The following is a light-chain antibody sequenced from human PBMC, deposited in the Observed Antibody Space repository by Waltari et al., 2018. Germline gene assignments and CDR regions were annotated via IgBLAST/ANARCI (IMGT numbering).Light chain of an antibody. V-gene: IGLV4-69*01. J-gene: IGLJ3*02. CDR3: QTGGHGTWV. Sequence: QLVLTKSPSASASLGASVKPTCPLSSVHSTNVIAWLQKRPERGPRYLMKVNSDGSHNKGDEIPDRFSGSSSGAEHYLTISSLQSEDEADYYCQTGGHGTWVFGGGTKLTVL. CDR1: SVHSTNV. CDR2: VNSDGSH.